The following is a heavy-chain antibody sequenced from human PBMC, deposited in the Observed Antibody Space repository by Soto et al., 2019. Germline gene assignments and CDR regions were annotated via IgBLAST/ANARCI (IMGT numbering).Heavy chain of an antibody. V-gene: IGHV3-30*04. Sequence: QEQLVESGGGVVQPGRSLRLSCAASGFTFRTYAMHWVRQAPGKGLEWVAVISSDGRKEFYVDSVKGRFTISRDNSKNTLYLQTNSARTDDTAIYYCARDNGGYWGQGTLVTVSS. J-gene: IGHJ4*02. CDR1: GFTFRTYA. CDR3: ARDNGGY. D-gene: IGHD2-8*01. CDR2: ISSDGRKE.